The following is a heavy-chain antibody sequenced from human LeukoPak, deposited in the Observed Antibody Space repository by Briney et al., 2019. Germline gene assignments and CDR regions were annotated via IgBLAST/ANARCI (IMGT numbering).Heavy chain of an antibody. V-gene: IGHV1-46*01. D-gene: IGHD4-23*01. CDR1: GYIFTNHY. J-gene: IGHJ5*02. Sequence: GASVKVSCKSSGYIFTNHYMHWVRQAPGQGLEWMGLINPSGISTLYAEKFRGRIIMTRDMSTATDYMELSSLRSEDTAVYYCARDNSIADRGWWFDHWGQGILVTVSS. CDR3: ARDNSIADRGWWFDH. CDR2: INPSGIST.